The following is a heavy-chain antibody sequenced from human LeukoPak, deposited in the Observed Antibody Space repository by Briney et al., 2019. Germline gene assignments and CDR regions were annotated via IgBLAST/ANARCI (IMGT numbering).Heavy chain of an antibody. CDR2: ISPSSGDT. Sequence: GASVKVSCKASVYTFTDYYFHWVRQAPGQGLEWMGWISPSSGDTNYAQKFQGRVTMTRDKSTSTIYMELTRLTYDDTAVYFCARGGIAVAGTAYWGQGTLVTASS. CDR3: ARGGIAVAGTAY. J-gene: IGHJ4*02. D-gene: IGHD6-19*01. CDR1: VYTFTDYY. V-gene: IGHV1-2*02.